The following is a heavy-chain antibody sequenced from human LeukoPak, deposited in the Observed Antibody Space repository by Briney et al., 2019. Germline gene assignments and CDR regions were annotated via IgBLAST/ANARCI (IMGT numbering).Heavy chain of an antibody. D-gene: IGHD4-17*01. Sequence: HPGGSLRLSCSASGFTFSSYAMNWVRQAPGKGLEYVSAISSNGGSTYYADSVKGRFTISRDNSKNTLYLQMSSLRAEDTAVYYCVKDTNYGAHYFDYWGQGTLVTVSS. CDR3: VKDTNYGAHYFDY. CDR2: ISSNGGST. J-gene: IGHJ4*02. V-gene: IGHV3-64D*06. CDR1: GFTFSSYA.